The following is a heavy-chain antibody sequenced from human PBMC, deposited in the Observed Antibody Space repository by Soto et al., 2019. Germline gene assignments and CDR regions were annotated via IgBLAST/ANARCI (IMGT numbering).Heavy chain of an antibody. CDR2: ISSSSSTI. CDR1: GFTFSSYS. Sequence: GGSLRLSCAGSGFTFSSYSMNWVRQAPGKGLEWVSYISSSSSTIYYADSVKGRFTISRDNAKNSLYLQMNSLRDEDTAVYYCARDRLDVVVVAAGEDAFDIWGQGTMVTVSS. V-gene: IGHV3-48*02. J-gene: IGHJ3*02. CDR3: ARDRLDVVVVAAGEDAFDI. D-gene: IGHD2-15*01.